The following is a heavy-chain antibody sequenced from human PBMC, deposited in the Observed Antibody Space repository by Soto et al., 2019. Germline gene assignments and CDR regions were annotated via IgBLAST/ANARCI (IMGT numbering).Heavy chain of an antibody. CDR1: GFTFSSYW. J-gene: IGHJ6*02. CDR2: IKQDGSEK. Sequence: EVQLVESGGGLVQPGGSLRLSCAASGFTFSSYWMSWVRQAPGKGLEWVANIKQDGSEKYYVDSMKGRFTISRDNAKNSLYLQMNSLRAEDTAVYYCAAPIQLWLGGYGMDVWGQGTTVTVSS. V-gene: IGHV3-7*01. CDR3: AAPIQLWLGGYGMDV. D-gene: IGHD5-18*01.